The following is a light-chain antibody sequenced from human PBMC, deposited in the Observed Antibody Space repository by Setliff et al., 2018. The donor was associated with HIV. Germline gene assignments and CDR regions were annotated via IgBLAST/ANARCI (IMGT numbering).Light chain of an antibody. CDR2: YDS. Sequence: SYELTQPPSVSVAPGKTARITCGGNNIGSKSVHWYQQKPGQAPVLVIYYDSDRPSGIPERFSGSNSGNTATLTISRVEAGDEADYHCQVWDTGSDHPGVFGGGTQLTVL. V-gene: IGLV3-21*04. CDR3: QVWDTGSDHPGV. J-gene: IGLJ3*02. CDR1: NIGSKS.